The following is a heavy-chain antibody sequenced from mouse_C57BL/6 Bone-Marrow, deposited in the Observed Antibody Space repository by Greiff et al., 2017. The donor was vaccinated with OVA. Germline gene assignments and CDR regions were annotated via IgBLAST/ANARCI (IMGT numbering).Heavy chain of an antibody. V-gene: IGHV1-26*01. J-gene: IGHJ3*01. CDR3: ARIGYYAAY. D-gene: IGHD2-3*01. CDR2: INPNNGGT. Sequence: VQLQQSGPELVKPGASVKISCKASGYTFTDYYMNWVKQSHGKSLEWIGDINPNNGGTSYNQKFKGKATLTVDKSSSTAYMVLRSLTSEDSAVYYCARIGYYAAYWGQGTLVTVSA. CDR1: GYTFTDYY.